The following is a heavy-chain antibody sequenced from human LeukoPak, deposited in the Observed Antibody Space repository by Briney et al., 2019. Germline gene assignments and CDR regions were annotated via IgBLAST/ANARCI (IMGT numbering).Heavy chain of an antibody. CDR2: INPSGGSA. CDR1: GYTFTSYY. CDR3: ARGSINYNSGGYYDNPPLDC. Sequence: ASVKVSCKASGYTFTSYYMNWVRQAPGQGLEWMGRINPSGGSASYAQKFQGRVTVTRDTSTSTVYMELSSLRSEDTAVYYCARGSINYNSGGYYDNPPLDCWGQGTLVTVSS. V-gene: IGHV1-46*01. J-gene: IGHJ4*02. D-gene: IGHD3-22*01.